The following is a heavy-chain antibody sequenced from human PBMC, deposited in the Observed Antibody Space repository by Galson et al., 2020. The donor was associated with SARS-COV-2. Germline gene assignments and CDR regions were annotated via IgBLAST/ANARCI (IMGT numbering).Heavy chain of an antibody. CDR1: GFTFSSFA. CDR3: ARTESGSYYNACDY. D-gene: IGHD3-10*01. V-gene: IGHV3-30*04. J-gene: IGHJ4*02. Sequence: GGSLRLSCAASGFTFSSFAMHWVRQAPGKGLEWVAILSYDGSNKYYADPVKGRFTISRDNSKNTLYLQMNSLRAEDTAVYYCARTESGSYYNACDYWGQGTLVTVSS. CDR2: LSYDGSNK.